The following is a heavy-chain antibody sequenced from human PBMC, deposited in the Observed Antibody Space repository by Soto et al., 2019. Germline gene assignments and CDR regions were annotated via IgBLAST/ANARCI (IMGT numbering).Heavy chain of an antibody. CDR3: ARDWVPYSSGWSLGSDAFDI. D-gene: IGHD6-19*01. CDR1: GYTFTSYA. V-gene: IGHV1-3*01. CDR2: INAGNGNT. Sequence: GASVKVSCKASGYTFTSYAMHWVRQAPGQRLEWMGWINAGNGNTKYSQKFQGRVTITRDTSASTAYMELSSLRSEDTAVYYCARDWVPYSSGWSLGSDAFDIWGQGTMVTVSS. J-gene: IGHJ3*02.